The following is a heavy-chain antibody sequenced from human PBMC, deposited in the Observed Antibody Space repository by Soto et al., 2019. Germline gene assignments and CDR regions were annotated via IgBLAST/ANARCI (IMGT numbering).Heavy chain of an antibody. CDR2: IYWDDDK. D-gene: IGHD2-21*02. J-gene: IGHJ6*02. Sequence: QITLKESGPTLVRPTQTLTLTCTFSGFSLSTSGVGVGWIRQPPGKALEWLALIYWDDDKRYSPSLKSRLTITKDTSKTQVVLTRTNMDPVDTATYYCAHSRCGGDCLQSYSSHYYYGMDVWGQGTTVTVSS. CDR1: GFSLSTSGVG. CDR3: AHSRCGGDCLQSYSSHYYYGMDV. V-gene: IGHV2-5*02.